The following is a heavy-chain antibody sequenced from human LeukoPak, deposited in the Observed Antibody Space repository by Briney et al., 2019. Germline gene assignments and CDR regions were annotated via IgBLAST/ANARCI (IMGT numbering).Heavy chain of an antibody. Sequence: GASVKVSCKASGYTFTGYYMHWVRQAPGQGLEWMGWINPNSGGTNYAQKFQGWVTMTRDTSISTAYMELSRLRSDDTAVYYCARGVREYGGNLNWLDPWGQGTLVTVSS. CDR1: GYTFTGYY. J-gene: IGHJ5*02. CDR3: ARGVREYGGNLNWLDP. D-gene: IGHD4-23*01. V-gene: IGHV1-2*04. CDR2: INPNSGGT.